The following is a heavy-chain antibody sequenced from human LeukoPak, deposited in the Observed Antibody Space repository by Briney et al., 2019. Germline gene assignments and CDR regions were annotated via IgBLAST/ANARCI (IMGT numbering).Heavy chain of an antibody. CDR2: MNSDGSST. CDR3: ARDICSGVGCYPRAPFDY. J-gene: IGHJ4*02. D-gene: IGHD2-15*01. Sequence: GGSLRLSCAASGFTFSRYWMHWVRQAPGEGLVWVSRMNSDGSSTSYADSVKGRFTISRDNAKNTLYLQMNSLRADDTAVYYCARDICSGVGCYPRAPFDYWGQGTLVTVSS. V-gene: IGHV3-74*01. CDR1: GFTFSRYW.